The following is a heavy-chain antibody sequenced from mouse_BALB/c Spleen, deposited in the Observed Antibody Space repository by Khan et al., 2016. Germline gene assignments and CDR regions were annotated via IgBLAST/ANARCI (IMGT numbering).Heavy chain of an antibody. D-gene: IGHD2-1*01. V-gene: IGHV3-6*02. J-gene: IGHJ3*01. Sequence: EVQLQESGPGLVKPSQSLSLTCSVTGYSITSGYYWNWIRQFPGNKLEWMGSISYDGSNNYNPSLKNRISITRDTSKNQFFLKLNSVTTEDTATYYCARNGNYWFAYWGQGTLVTVSA. CDR3: ARNGNYWFAY. CDR1: GYSITSGYY. CDR2: ISYDGSN.